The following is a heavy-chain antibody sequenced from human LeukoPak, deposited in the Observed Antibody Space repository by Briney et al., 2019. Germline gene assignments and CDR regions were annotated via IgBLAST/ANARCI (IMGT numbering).Heavy chain of an antibody. CDR1: GFTFSSYW. D-gene: IGHD6-13*01. V-gene: IGHV3-30*18. CDR3: AKDGYSSSWYVFDYYYYGMDV. CDR2: ISYDGSNK. J-gene: IGHJ6*02. Sequence: GGSLRLSCAASGFTFSSYWMHWVRQAPGKGLEWVAVISYDGSNKYYADSVKGRFTISRDNSKNTLYLQMNSLRAEDTAVYYCAKDGYSSSWYVFDYYYYGMDVWGQGTTVTVSS.